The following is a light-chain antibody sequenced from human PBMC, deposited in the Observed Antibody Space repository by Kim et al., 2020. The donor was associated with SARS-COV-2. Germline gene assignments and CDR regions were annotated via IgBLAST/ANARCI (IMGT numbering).Light chain of an antibody. CDR2: AAS. V-gene: IGKV1-39*01. J-gene: IGKJ2*01. CDR1: QSISSY. Sequence: DIQMTQSPSSLSASVGDRVTITCRASQSISSYLNWYQQKPGKAPKLLIYAASSLQSGVPSRFSGSGSGTDFTLTISSLQPEDFATYYCQQSYSTPMYTFGQGTKPGD. CDR3: QQSYSTPMYT.